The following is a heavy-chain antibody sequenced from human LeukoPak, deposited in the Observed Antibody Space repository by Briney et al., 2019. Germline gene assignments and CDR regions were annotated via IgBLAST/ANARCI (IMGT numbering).Heavy chain of an antibody. J-gene: IGHJ3*02. CDR2: IYPGYSDA. D-gene: IGHD6-19*01. Sequence: GESLKISCKISGYRLTNNWIGWVRQVPGKGLEWMGLIYPGYSDAKYSPSFQGQVTLSVDTSISTAYLQWSSLKASDTAMYYCARSARGIAVAGHAFDIWGQGTMVTVSS. CDR1: GYRLTNNW. CDR3: ARSARGIAVAGHAFDI. V-gene: IGHV5-51*01.